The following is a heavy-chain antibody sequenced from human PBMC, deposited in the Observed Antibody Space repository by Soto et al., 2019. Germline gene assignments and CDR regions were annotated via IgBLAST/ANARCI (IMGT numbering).Heavy chain of an antibody. CDR1: GFTVSSKY. V-gene: IGHV3-53*01. CDR2: IWSAGLT. D-gene: IGHD3-22*01. J-gene: IGHJ4*02. Sequence: WRSLRLSCAASGFTVSSKYMNWVRQAPGKGLEWVSIIWSAGLTYYADSVRGRFTISRDNSKNTLFLQMNSLRAEDAAIYYCAKSPKVISTSFDYWGQGSLVTVSS. CDR3: AKSPKVISTSFDY.